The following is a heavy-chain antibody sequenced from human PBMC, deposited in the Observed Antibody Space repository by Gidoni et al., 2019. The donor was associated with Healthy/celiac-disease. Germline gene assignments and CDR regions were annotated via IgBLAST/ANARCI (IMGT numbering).Heavy chain of an antibody. CDR3: ARGSGGYDLAYFDY. CDR2: IVSGSSYL. Sequence: EVQLVESGGGLGKPGGSLRLSCADSGFTCSSYSMNWVRQAPGKGLEWVSSIVSGSSYLSYADSVKCRFTVSRANAKISLYLQMNSLRAEDTAVYYCARGSGGYDLAYFDYWGQGTLVTVSS. J-gene: IGHJ4*02. D-gene: IGHD5-12*01. CDR1: GFTCSSYS. V-gene: IGHV3-21*01.